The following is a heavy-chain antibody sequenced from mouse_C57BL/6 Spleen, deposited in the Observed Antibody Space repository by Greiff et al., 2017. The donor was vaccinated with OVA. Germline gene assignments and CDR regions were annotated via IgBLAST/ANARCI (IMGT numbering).Heavy chain of an antibody. Sequence: EVQLQQSGPELVKPGASVKISCKASGYTFTDYYMNWVKQSHGKSLEWIGDINPNNGGTSYNQKFKGKATLTVDKSSITAYMELRSLTSEDSAVYYGARMDDGYWYFDVWGTGTTVTVSS. CDR1: GYTFTDYY. CDR2: INPNNGGT. V-gene: IGHV1-26*01. CDR3: ARMDDGYWYFDV. D-gene: IGHD2-3*01. J-gene: IGHJ1*03.